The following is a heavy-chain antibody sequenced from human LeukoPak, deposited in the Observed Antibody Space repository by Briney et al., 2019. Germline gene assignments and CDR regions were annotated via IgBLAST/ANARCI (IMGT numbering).Heavy chain of an antibody. Sequence: PSETLSLTCAVYGGSFRGYYWSWIRQPPGKGLGWIGEINHSGSTNYNPSLKSRVTISVDTSKNQFSLKLSSVTAADTAVYYCARVLLKPYYYYGMDVWGKGTTVTVSS. CDR2: INHSGST. J-gene: IGHJ6*04. CDR3: ARVLLKPYYYYGMDV. CDR1: GGSFRGYY. V-gene: IGHV4-34*01.